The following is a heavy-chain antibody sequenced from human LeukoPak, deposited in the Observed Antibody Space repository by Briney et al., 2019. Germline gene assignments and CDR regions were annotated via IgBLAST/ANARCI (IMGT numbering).Heavy chain of an antibody. D-gene: IGHD3-10*01. CDR1: GYSFTSYW. V-gene: IGHV5-51*01. Sequence: GEALKISCKGSGYSFTSYWIGWVRQMPGKGLEWMGIIYPGDSDTRYSPSFQGQVTISADKSISTAYLQWSSLKASDTAMYYCARHSYYYGSGSYLVPPDYWGQGTLVTVSS. CDR3: ARHSYYYGSGSYLVPPDY. J-gene: IGHJ4*02. CDR2: IYPGDSDT.